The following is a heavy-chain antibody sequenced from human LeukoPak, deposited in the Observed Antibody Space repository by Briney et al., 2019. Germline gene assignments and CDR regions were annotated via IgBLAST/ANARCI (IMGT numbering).Heavy chain of an antibody. D-gene: IGHD1-26*01. CDR3: AGLVGRYSNGMYYYFDY. CDR2: MYLSGTT. J-gene: IGHJ4*02. Sequence: SGTLSLTCAASGGSITSVNLWAWVRQPPGKGLEWVGEMYLSGTTTCNPSLRGRATISLDRSKNQVSLRLNSVTAADTALYYCAGLVGRYSNGMYYYFDYWGQGILVTVSS. CDR1: GGSITSVNL. V-gene: IGHV4-4*02.